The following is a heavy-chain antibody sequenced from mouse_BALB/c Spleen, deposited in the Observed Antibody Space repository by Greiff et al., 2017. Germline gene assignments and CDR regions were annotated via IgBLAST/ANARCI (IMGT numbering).Heavy chain of an antibody. J-gene: IGHJ2*01. Sequence: EVHLVESGGGLVKPGGSLKLSCAASGFTFSDYYMYWVRQTPEKRLEWVATISDGGSYTYYPDSVKGRFTISRDNAKNNLYMQMSSLKSEDTAMYYCARRANWDHFDYWGQGTTLTVAS. CDR2: ISDGGSYT. V-gene: IGHV5-4*02. CDR3: ARRANWDHFDY. D-gene: IGHD4-1*01. CDR1: GFTFSDYY.